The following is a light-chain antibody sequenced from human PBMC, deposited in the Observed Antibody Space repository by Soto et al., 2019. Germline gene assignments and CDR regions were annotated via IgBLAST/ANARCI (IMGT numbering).Light chain of an antibody. CDR1: SSDVGGHNY. CDR2: DVS. CDR3: SSYTSSSTLYV. V-gene: IGLV2-14*03. J-gene: IGLJ1*01. Sequence: QSALTQPASVSGSPGQSITIYCTGTSSDVGGHNYVSWYQQHPGKAPKLMIYDVSNRPSGVSNRFSGSKSGNTASLTISGLQAEDEADYYCSSYTSSSTLYVFGSGTKLTVL.